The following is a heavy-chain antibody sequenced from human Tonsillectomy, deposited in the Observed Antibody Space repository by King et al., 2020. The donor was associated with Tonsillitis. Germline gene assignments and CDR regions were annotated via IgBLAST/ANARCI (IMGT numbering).Heavy chain of an antibody. CDR3: AREMESEWDRGDYWGAFDI. D-gene: IGHD7-27*01. CDR1: GFTFSSYT. CDR2: ISYDGSNK. J-gene: IGHJ3*02. V-gene: IGHV3-30-3*01. Sequence: QLVQSGGGVVQPGRSLRLSCAASGFTFSSYTINWVRQAPGKGLEWVAVISYDGSNKFYADSVKGRFTISRDDPKNTLYLQMNSLRIGDTALYYCAREMESEWDRGDYWGAFDIWGQGTMVTVSA.